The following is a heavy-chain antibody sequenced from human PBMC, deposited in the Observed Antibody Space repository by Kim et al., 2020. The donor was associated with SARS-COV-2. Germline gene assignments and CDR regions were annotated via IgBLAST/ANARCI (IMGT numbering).Heavy chain of an antibody. V-gene: IGHV1-69*04. CDR1: GGTFSSYT. Sequence: SVKVSCKASGGTFSSYTISWVRQAPGQGLEWMGRIIPILGIANYAQKFQGRVTITADKSTSTAYMELSSLRSEDTAVYYCARDGMFGPYYYDSSGYYLNWFDPWGQGTLVTVSS. J-gene: IGHJ5*02. CDR3: ARDGMFGPYYYDSSGYYLNWFDP. CDR2: IIPILGIA. D-gene: IGHD3-22*01.